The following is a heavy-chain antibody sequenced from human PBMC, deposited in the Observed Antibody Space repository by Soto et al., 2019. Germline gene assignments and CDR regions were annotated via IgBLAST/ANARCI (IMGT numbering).Heavy chain of an antibody. CDR3: ARAHDFATY. D-gene: IGHD1-1*01. J-gene: IGHJ4*02. V-gene: IGHV3-7*01. Sequence: VQLVESGGALVQPGGSLRLSCAASGFTFTAYWMSWVRQAPGKGLEWVANIKQDGSEKNYVDSVRGRFTISRDNAKNSVFLQMNSLRDEDTAVYYCARAHDFATYWGQGTLVTVSS. CDR1: GFTFTAYW. CDR2: IKQDGSEK.